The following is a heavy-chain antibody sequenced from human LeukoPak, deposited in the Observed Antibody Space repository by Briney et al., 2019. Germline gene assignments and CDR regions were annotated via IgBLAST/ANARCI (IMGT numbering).Heavy chain of an antibody. CDR2: VFLTGPT. J-gene: IGHJ4*01. D-gene: IGHD4-17*01. V-gene: IGHV4-4*07. Sequence: SETLSLTCTVSGGSFSRFYWSWIRQSAGKGLEWIGRVFLTGPTNYNPSLKSRVIISLDTSRNQFSLQLNSVTAADTAVYYCARGDGDYDPYFFDYWGHGILVTVSS. CDR3: ARGDGDYDPYFFDY. CDR1: GGSFSRFY.